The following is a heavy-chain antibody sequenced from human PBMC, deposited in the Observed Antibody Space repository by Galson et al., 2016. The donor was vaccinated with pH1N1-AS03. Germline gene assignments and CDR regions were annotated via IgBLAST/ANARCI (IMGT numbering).Heavy chain of an antibody. V-gene: IGHV3-74*01. CDR2: INSDGSYT. CDR1: GFTLSNYW. Sequence: SLRLSCAASGFTLSNYWMHWVRQAPGKGLVWVSRINSDGSYTNYADSVWGLFTISKDNARNSLYLQMDSLRAEDTAVYYCARDRDGSDYFDSWGQGTLVTVSS. D-gene: IGHD5-24*01. CDR3: ARDRDGSDYFDS. J-gene: IGHJ4*02.